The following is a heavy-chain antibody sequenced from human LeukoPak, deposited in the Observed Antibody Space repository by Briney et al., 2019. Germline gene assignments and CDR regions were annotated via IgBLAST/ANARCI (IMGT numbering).Heavy chain of an antibody. J-gene: IGHJ3*02. Sequence: PSETLSLTCTVSGGSISSYYWSWIRQPPGKGLEWIGYIYYSGSTNYNPSLKSRVTISVDTSKNQFSLKLSSVTAADTAVYYCATSRVPVDFWSGNDAFDIWGQGTMVTVSS. D-gene: IGHD3-3*01. CDR1: GGSISSYY. CDR2: IYYSGST. V-gene: IGHV4-59*01. CDR3: ATSRVPVDFWSGNDAFDI.